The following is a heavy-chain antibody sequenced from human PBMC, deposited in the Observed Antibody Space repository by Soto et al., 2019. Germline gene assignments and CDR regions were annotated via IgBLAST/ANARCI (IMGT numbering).Heavy chain of an antibody. Sequence: QVQLVQSGAEEKKPGASLKVSCKASGYTFTSYAMHWVRQAPGQRLEWMGWINAGNGNTKYSQKFQGRVTITRDTPAITAYTELSILRSEDTGVYYCARGTPVWLAPWGQVTLFTVSS. J-gene: IGHJ5*02. CDR2: INAGNGNT. CDR3: ARGTPVWLAP. D-gene: IGHD3-10*01. CDR1: GYTFTSYA. V-gene: IGHV1-3*05.